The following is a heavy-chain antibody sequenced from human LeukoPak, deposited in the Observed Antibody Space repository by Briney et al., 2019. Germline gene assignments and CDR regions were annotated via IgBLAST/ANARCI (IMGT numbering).Heavy chain of an antibody. J-gene: IGHJ4*02. CDR2: ISTSGGST. CDR1: GFTFSIYA. V-gene: IGHV3-23*01. D-gene: IGHD4-17*01. Sequence: PGGSLRLSCAASGFTFSIYAMSWVRQAPGKGLEWISAISTSGGSTYYADSVKGRFTISRENSKSTLYLQMDSLRAEDTAVYYCAKERTTVGTPHVDYWGQGTLVTVSS. CDR3: AKERTTVGTPHVDY.